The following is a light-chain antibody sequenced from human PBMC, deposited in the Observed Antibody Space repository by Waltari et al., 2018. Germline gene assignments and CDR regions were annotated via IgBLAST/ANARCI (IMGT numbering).Light chain of an antibody. Sequence: SSALTQDPAVSVALEQTVRITYQEGNLRTCYVRWFQQKPGQAPALVMYGKNNRPPGIPDRFSASNSGSTASLTIIGAQAEDEADYYCYSLDSSGAVLIGGGTKLTVL. V-gene: IGLV3-19*01. J-gene: IGLJ2*01. CDR3: YSLDSSGAVL. CDR2: GKN. CDR1: NLRTCY.